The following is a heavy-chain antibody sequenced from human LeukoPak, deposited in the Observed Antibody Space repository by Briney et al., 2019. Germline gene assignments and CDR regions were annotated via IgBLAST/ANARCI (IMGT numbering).Heavy chain of an antibody. CDR2: IKSKTDGGTT. CDR3: TTGKGYGYTGSFDY. D-gene: IGHD5-18*01. CDR1: GFTFSNAW. V-gene: IGHV3-15*07. Sequence: PGGSLRLSCTASGFTFSNAWMNWVRQAPGKGLEWVGRIKSKTDGGTTDYAAPVKGRFTISRDDSKNTLYLQMNSLKTEDTAVYYCTTGKGYGYTGSFDYWGQGTLVTVSS. J-gene: IGHJ4*02.